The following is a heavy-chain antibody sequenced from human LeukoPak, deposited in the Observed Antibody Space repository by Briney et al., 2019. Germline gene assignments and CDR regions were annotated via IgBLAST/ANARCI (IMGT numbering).Heavy chain of an antibody. J-gene: IGHJ4*02. D-gene: IGHD3-22*01. V-gene: IGHV1-2*02. CDR2: INPNSGGT. CDR3: ARDYYDSSGYYQYFDY. Sequence: ASVKVSCKASGYTFTGYYMHWVRQPPGQGLEWMGWINPNSGGTNYAQKFQGRVTMTRDTSISTDYMELSRLRSDDTAVYYCARDYYDSSGYYQYFDYWGQGTLVTVSS. CDR1: GYTFTGYY.